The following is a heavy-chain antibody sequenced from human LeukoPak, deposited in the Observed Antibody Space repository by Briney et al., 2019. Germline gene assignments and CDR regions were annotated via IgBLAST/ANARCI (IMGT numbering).Heavy chain of an antibody. CDR3: ARXPTTVTTVNWFDP. J-gene: IGHJ5*02. D-gene: IGHD4-17*01. CDR1: GFTFSSYS. Sequence: KPGGSLRLSCAASGFTFSSYSMNWVRQAPGKGLEWVSSISSSSSYIYYADSVKGRFTISRDNAKNSLYLQMNSLRAEDTAVYYCARXPTTVTTVNWFDPWGQGTXVTVXS. V-gene: IGHV3-21*01. CDR2: ISSSSSYI.